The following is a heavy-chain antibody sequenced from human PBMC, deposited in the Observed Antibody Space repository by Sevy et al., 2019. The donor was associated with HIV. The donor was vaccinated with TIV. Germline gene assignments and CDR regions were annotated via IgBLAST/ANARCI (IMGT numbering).Heavy chain of an antibody. CDR3: AKDRCTGDGRENYYYALDI. J-gene: IGHJ6*02. Sequence: GGSLRLSCSTFGFTFSNYGMHWVRQAPGKGLEWVAVISKDGRTKYYAESVKGRFTISRDNSKNTLNLQMNSLRAEDTAVFYCAKDRCTGDGRENYYYALDIWGQGTTVTVSS. CDR2: ISKDGRTK. CDR1: GFTFSNYG. D-gene: IGHD2-8*02. V-gene: IGHV3-30*18.